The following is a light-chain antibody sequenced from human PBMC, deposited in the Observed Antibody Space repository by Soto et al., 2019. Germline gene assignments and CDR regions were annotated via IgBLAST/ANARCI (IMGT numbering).Light chain of an antibody. Sequence: EIVLTQFPATLSLSPGERATLSCRASQSLDNNYLAWYQQKPGQAPRLLIYGTSNRATGIPDRFSGSGSGTDFTLTISRLEPEDFAVYYCQQYGSSLYTFGQGTKLEIK. CDR1: QSLDNNY. CDR2: GTS. V-gene: IGKV3-20*01. CDR3: QQYGSSLYT. J-gene: IGKJ2*01.